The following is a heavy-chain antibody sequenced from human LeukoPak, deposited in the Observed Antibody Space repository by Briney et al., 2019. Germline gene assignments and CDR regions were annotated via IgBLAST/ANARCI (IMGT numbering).Heavy chain of an antibody. CDR3: ARPFLAGGYYMDV. CDR1: GFTFRSYA. J-gene: IGHJ6*03. CDR2: ISYDGSNK. Sequence: GGSLRLSCAASGFTFRSYAMHWVRQAPGKGLEWVALISYDGSNKYYADSVKGRFTISRDNSKNTLFLQMNSLRADDTAVYYCARPFLAGGYYMDVWGKGTTVTVSS. V-gene: IGHV3-30*04. D-gene: IGHD2/OR15-2a*01.